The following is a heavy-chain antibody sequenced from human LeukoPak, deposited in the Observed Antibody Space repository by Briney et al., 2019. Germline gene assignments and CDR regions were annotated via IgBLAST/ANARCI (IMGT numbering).Heavy chain of an antibody. CDR3: ARDQPGIGIDY. D-gene: IGHD2-15*01. CDR1: GFTFSSYW. J-gene: IGHJ4*02. Sequence: PGGSLRLSCAASGFTFSSYWMHWVRHAPGKGPVWVSHINSDGSGTSYADSVKGRCTISRDNAKTTLYLQMNRLRAEDTAVYYCARDQPGIGIDYWGQGTLVTVSS. CDR2: INSDGSGT. V-gene: IGHV3-74*01.